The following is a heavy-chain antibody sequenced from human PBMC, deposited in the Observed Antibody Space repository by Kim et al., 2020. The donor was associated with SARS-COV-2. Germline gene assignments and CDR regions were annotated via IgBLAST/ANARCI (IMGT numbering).Heavy chain of an antibody. Sequence: GGSLRLSCAASGFMFGSYWMSWVRPAPGKGLEWVANINQDGGEKFYVDSLKGRFTISRDNSKNSLYLQINSLRAEDTAVYRCTRDLGLHGDWYFDLWGRGTLVTVSS. D-gene: IGHD4-17*01. CDR2: INQDGGEK. CDR1: GFMFGSYW. CDR3: TRDLGLHGDWYFDL. V-gene: IGHV3-7*01. J-gene: IGHJ2*01.